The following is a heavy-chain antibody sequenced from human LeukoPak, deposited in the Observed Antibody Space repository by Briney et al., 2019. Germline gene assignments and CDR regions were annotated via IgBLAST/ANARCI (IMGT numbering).Heavy chain of an antibody. CDR3: ARDRSIEGYSIYYFDY. V-gene: IGHV1-18*01. D-gene: IGHD4-11*01. CDR2: ISAYNGNT. CDR1: GYTFTSYG. J-gene: IGHJ4*02. Sequence: ASVKVSCKASGYTFTSYGIRWVRQAPGQGLEWMGWISAYNGNTNYAQKLQGRVTMTTDTSTSTAYMELRSLRSDDTAVYYCARDRSIEGYSIYYFDYWGQGTLVTVSS.